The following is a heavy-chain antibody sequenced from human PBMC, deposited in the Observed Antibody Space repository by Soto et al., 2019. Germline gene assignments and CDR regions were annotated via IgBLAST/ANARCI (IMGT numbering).Heavy chain of an antibody. CDR2: ISAYNGNT. CDR1: GYTFTSYG. V-gene: IGHV1-18*01. Sequence: GSSVKVSCEASGYTFTSYGISWVRQAPGQGLEWMGWISAYNGNTNYAQKLQGRVTMTTDTSTSTAYMELRSLRSDDTSVYYCARDFPTMVRPGYLYYGMEVWS. J-gene: IGHJ6*02. D-gene: IGHD3-10*01. CDR3: ARDFPTMVRPGYLYYGMEV.